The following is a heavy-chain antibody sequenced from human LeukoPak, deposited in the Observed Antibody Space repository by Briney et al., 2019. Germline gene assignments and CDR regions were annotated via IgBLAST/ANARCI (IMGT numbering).Heavy chain of an antibody. J-gene: IGHJ4*02. CDR2: IYYSGST. Sequence: SETLSLTCTVSGGSISSSSYYWGWIRQPPGKGLEWIGSIYYSGSTYYNPSLKSRVTISVDTSKNQFSLKLSSVTAVDTAVYYRATGSLRGYSGYDLEFDYWGQGTLVTVSS. CDR3: ATGSLRGYSGYDLEFDY. V-gene: IGHV4-39*07. D-gene: IGHD5-12*01. CDR1: GGSISSSSYY.